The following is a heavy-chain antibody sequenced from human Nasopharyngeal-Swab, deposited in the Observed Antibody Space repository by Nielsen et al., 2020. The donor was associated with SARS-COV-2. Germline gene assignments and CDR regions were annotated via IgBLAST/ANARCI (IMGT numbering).Heavy chain of an antibody. CDR3: ARYRRDSVPAAGWFDP. V-gene: IGHV4-39*01. CDR1: GGSISTSSYY. Sequence: SETLSLTCTVSGGSISTSSYYWGWIRQPPGKGLEWIGSIFYSGSTYYNPSLKSRVTISVDTSKNQFSLKLSSVTAADTAVYYCARYRRDSVPAAGWFDPWGQGTLVTVSS. D-gene: IGHD2-2*01. J-gene: IGHJ5*02. CDR2: IFYSGST.